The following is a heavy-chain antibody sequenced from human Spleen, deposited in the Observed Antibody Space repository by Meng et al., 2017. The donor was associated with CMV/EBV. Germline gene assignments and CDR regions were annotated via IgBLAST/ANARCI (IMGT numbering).Heavy chain of an antibody. Sequence: GGSLRLSCAASGFTFNDYGMTWVRQAPGKGLEWVSAISGSGGSTYYADSVKGRFTISRDNSKNTLYLQMNSLRAEDTAVYYCAKRDIVVVVAADWYFDLWGRGTLVTVSS. V-gene: IGHV3-23*01. CDR2: ISGSGGST. J-gene: IGHJ2*01. CDR3: AKRDIVVVVAADWYFDL. D-gene: IGHD2-15*01. CDR1: GFTFNDYG.